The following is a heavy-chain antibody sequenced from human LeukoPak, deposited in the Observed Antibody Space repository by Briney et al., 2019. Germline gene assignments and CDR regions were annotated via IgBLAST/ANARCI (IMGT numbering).Heavy chain of an antibody. CDR3: ASFSWIPGDYMNDNWFDP. CDR2: ISSSSSYI. J-gene: IGHJ5*02. V-gene: IGHV3-21*01. D-gene: IGHD4-17*01. CDR1: GFTFSSYS. Sequence: PGGSLRLSCAASGFTFSSYSMNWVRQAPGTGLEWVASISSSSSYIYYADSVKGRFPISRDNAKNSLYLQMNSLRPDDTAVYYCASFSWIPGDYMNDNWFDPWGQGTLVTVSS.